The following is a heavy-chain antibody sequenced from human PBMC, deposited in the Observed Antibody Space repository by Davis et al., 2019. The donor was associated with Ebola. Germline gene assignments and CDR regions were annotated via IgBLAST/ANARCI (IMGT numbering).Heavy chain of an antibody. J-gene: IGHJ4*02. CDR2: IYHSGST. CDR3: ARAAPTLYYFDY. V-gene: IGHV4-4*02. D-gene: IGHD3-10*01. Sequence: SETLSLTCAVSGGSISSSNWWSWVRQPPGKGLEWIGEIYHSGSTNYNPSLKSRVTISVDTSKNQFSLKLSSVTAADTAVYYCARAAPTLYYFDYWGQGTLVTVSS. CDR1: GGSISSSNW.